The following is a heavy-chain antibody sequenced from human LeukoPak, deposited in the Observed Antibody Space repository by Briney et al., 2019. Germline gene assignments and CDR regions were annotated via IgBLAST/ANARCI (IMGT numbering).Heavy chain of an antibody. CDR1: GYTFTSYD. Sequence: GASVKVSCKASGYTFTSYDINWVRQATGQGLGWMGWMNPNSGNTGYAQKFQGRVTMTRNTSISTAYMELSSLRSEDTAVYYCARDVRGGATTSNFDYWGQGTLVTVSS. CDR3: ARDVRGGATTSNFDY. V-gene: IGHV1-8*01. D-gene: IGHD1-26*01. CDR2: MNPNSGNT. J-gene: IGHJ4*02.